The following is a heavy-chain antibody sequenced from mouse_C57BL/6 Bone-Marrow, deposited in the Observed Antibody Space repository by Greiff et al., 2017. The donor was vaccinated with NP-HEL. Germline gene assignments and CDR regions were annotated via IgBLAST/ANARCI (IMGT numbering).Heavy chain of an antibody. Sequence: QVQLQQPGAELVRPGSSVKLSCKASGYTFTSYWMHWVKQRPIQGLEWIGNIDPSDSETHYNQKFKDKATLTVDKSSSTAYMQLSSLTSEDSAVYYCARSSTVVARPWFAYWGQGTLVTVSA. CDR3: ARSSTVVARPWFAY. D-gene: IGHD1-1*01. J-gene: IGHJ3*01. CDR1: GYTFTSYW. CDR2: IDPSDSET. V-gene: IGHV1-52*01.